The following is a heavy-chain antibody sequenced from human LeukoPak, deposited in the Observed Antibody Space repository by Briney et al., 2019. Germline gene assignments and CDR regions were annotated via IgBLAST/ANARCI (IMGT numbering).Heavy chain of an antibody. J-gene: IGHJ3*02. CDR2: ISASGGGT. V-gene: IGHV3-23*01. CDR3: AKDPNGDYIGTFDI. CDR1: KFNFSSYG. D-gene: IGHD4-17*01. Sequence: GGSLRLSCTTSKFNFSSYGLTWVRQAPGKGPEWVSSISASGGGTQYAASVQGRFTISRDNSKNTLYLQMNSLRAEDTAVYYCAKDPNGDYIGTFDIWGQGTMVTVSS.